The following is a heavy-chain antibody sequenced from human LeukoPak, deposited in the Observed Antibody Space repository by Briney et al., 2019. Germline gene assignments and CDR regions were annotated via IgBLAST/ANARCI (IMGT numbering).Heavy chain of an antibody. CDR3: ARDQVVAVPAAIGVRWFDP. CDR1: GYTFTSYG. V-gene: IGHV1-18*01. CDR2: ISAYNGNT. J-gene: IGHJ5*02. D-gene: IGHD2-2*02. Sequence: VASVKVSCKASGYTFTSYGISWVRQAPGQGLEWMGWISAYNGNTNYAQKLQGRVTMTTDTSTSTAYMELRSLRSDDTAVYYCARDQVVAVPAAIGVRWFDPWGQGTLVTVSS.